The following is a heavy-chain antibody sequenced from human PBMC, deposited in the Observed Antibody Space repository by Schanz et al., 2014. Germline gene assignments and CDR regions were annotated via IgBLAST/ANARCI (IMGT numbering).Heavy chain of an antibody. CDR2: INTGSGDT. J-gene: IGHJ4*03. CDR1: GYTFTSYG. CDR3: ARDRRFFDRDDLYYFDS. Sequence: QVQLVQSGAEVKKPGASVKVSCKASGYTFTSYGISWVRQAPGQGLEWMGWINTGSGDTKYSQNFQGRVTITRDTSASTAYMELSSLRSEDTAVYYCARDRRFFDRDDLYYFDSWGQGTTVTVSS. V-gene: IGHV1-18*01. D-gene: IGHD3-3*01.